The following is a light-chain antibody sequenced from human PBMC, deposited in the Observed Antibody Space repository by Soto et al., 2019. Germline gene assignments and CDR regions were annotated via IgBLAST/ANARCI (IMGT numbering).Light chain of an antibody. CDR3: SLYISGSTYV. Sequence: QSVLTQPASVSGSPGQSITISCTGSNSDIGTYNYVSWYQQHPGKAPKLIIYEVTNRPSGVPDRFSGSKSGSSASLTISGLQAEDEADYYCSLYISGSTYVFGTGTKVTVL. CDR2: EVT. V-gene: IGLV2-14*01. CDR1: NSDIGTYNY. J-gene: IGLJ1*01.